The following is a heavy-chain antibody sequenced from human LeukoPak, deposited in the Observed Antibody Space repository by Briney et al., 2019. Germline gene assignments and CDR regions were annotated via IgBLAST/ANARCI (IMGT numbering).Heavy chain of an antibody. J-gene: IGHJ5*02. D-gene: IGHD3-3*01. Sequence: SETLSLTCSVSGGPINSLYWSWIRQTPGKGLEWIGYIYYSGHTNSNPSLRSRVTISIDTSRTQFSLNLTSVSAADTAVYYCASGGFWSGYFTWGQGILVTVSS. V-gene: IGHV4-59*11. CDR1: GGPINSLY. CDR2: IYYSGHT. CDR3: ASGGFWSGYFT.